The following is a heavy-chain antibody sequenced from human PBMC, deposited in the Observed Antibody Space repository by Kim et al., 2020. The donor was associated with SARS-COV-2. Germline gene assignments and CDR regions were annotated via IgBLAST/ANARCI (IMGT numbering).Heavy chain of an antibody. V-gene: IGHV4-34*01. D-gene: IGHD3-10*01. J-gene: IGHJ5*02. CDR1: GGSFSGYY. Sequence: SETLSLTCAIYGGSFSGYYWSWIRQPPGKGLEWIGEINHSGSTNYNPSLKSRVTISVDTSKNQFSLKLSSVTAADTAVYYCATGGGYYGSGHSSWFDPWG. CDR3: ATGGGYYGSGHSSWFDP. CDR2: INHSGST.